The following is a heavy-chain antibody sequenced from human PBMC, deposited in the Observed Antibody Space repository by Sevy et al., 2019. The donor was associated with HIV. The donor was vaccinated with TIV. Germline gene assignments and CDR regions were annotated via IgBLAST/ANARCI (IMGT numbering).Heavy chain of an antibody. CDR1: GGTFSSYG. Sequence: ASVKVSCKASGGTFSSYGISWVRQAPGQGLEWMGWMNPNSGNTGYAQKFQGRVTMTRNTSISTAYMELSSLRSEDTAVYYCAREYYDFWSGYSYYYGMDVWGQGTTVTVSS. CDR3: AREYYDFWSGYSYYYGMDV. CDR2: MNPNSGNT. J-gene: IGHJ6*02. D-gene: IGHD3-3*01. V-gene: IGHV1-8*01.